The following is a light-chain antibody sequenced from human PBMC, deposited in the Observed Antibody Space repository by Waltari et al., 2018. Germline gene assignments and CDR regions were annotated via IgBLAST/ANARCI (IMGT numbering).Light chain of an antibody. CDR3: QQVNSFPAT. V-gene: IGKV1-12*01. CDR1: QSISNW. J-gene: IGKJ4*01. CDR2: GAS. Sequence: DIQMTQSPSSVSAFVGDRVTITCRASQSISNWLAWYQQKPGKAPKLLIYGASDLHSGVPSRFSGSGAGTDFTPTISSLQAEDFATYYCQQVNSFPATFGGGTTVEIK.